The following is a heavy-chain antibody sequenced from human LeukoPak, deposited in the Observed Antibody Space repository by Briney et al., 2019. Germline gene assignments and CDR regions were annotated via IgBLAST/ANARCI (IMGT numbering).Heavy chain of an antibody. Sequence: SETLSLTCTVSRGSISGSLRSYYWSWLRQPPGKGLEWIGYISSSGSVNDNPSLRSRVTISVDTSKTQFFLNLSSVSAADTAVYYCARIPLGYSGAYYFDYWGQGTLVTVSP. J-gene: IGHJ4*02. CDR2: ISSSGSV. CDR3: ARIPLGYSGAYYFDY. CDR1: RGSISGSLRSYY. D-gene: IGHD5-12*01. V-gene: IGHV4-4*09.